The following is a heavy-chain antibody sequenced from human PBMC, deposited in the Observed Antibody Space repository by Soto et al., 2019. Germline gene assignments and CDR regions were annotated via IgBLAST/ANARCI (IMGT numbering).Heavy chain of an antibody. Sequence: VQLVESGGGLVQPGGSLRLSCAASGFTFSSYWMSWVRQAPGKGLEWVANINQDGSEKFYVDSVKGRFTISRDNAKKSLYLQMNTLRVEDTAVYYCARDGSSSWYSYYYNGMDVGGQGTTVTVSS. CDR1: GFTFSSYW. D-gene: IGHD6-13*01. V-gene: IGHV3-7*05. CDR3: ARDGSSSWYSYYYNGMDV. J-gene: IGHJ6*02. CDR2: INQDGSEK.